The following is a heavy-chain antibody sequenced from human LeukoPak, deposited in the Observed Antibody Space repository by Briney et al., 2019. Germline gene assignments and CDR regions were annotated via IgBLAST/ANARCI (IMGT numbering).Heavy chain of an antibody. V-gene: IGHV3-74*01. CDR1: GFTFSAYW. CDR3: TRDSGYNAFDI. CDR2: INTDGSSP. J-gene: IGHJ3*02. D-gene: IGHD5-12*01. Sequence: PGGSLRLSCAASGFTFSAYWMHWVRQAPGKGLVWVSRINTDGSSPTYAASVKGRFTISRDNAKNSLFLQMNSLRGEDTAVYYCTRDSGYNAFDIWGQGTLVTVSS.